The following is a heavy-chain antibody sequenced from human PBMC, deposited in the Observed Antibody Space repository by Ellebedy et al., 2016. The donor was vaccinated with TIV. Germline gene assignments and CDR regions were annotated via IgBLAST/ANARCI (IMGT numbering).Heavy chain of an antibody. J-gene: IGHJ4*02. CDR1: GYTFTSYA. V-gene: IGHV1-3*01. CDR3: ARDREYPFDY. CDR2: INAGNGNT. Sequence: AASVKVSCKASGYTFTSYAMHWVRQAPGQRLEWMGWINAGNGNTKYSQKLQGRVTMTTDTSTSTAYMELRSLRSDDTAVYYCARDREYPFDYWGQGTLVTVSS. D-gene: IGHD2-2*01.